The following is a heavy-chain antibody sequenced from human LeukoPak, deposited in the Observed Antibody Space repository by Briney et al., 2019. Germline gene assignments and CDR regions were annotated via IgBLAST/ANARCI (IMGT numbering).Heavy chain of an antibody. D-gene: IGHD3-22*01. V-gene: IGHV3-48*04. J-gene: IGHJ4*02. CDR2: ISSSSSTI. CDR1: GFTFSSYS. CDR3: ASFHYDSSVYPDY. Sequence: GGSLRLSCAASGFTFSSYSMNWVRQAPGKGLEWVSYISSSSSTIYYADSVKGRFTISRDNAANSLYLQMDSLRAEDTAVYYCASFHYDSSVYPDYWGQGTLVTVSS.